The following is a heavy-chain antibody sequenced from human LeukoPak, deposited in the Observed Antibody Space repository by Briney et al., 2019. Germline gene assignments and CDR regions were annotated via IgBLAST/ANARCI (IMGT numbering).Heavy chain of an antibody. CDR2: IRFDGSKK. D-gene: IGHD3-3*01. J-gene: IGHJ4*02. CDR1: GFTFSSYG. CDR3: AKDPDFWSGYSID. V-gene: IGHV3-30*02. Sequence: GGSLRLSCAASGFTFSSYGMHWVRQAPGKGLEWVAFIRFDGSKKYYADSVKGRFTISRDNSKNTLYLQVNSLRVDDTAVYYCAKDPDFWSGYSIDWGQGTLVTVSS.